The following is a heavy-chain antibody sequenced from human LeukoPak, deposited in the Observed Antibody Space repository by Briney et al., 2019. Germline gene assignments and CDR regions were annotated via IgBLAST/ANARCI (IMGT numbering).Heavy chain of an antibody. CDR2: IGWDDDK. J-gene: IGHJ4*02. D-gene: IGHD3-22*01. CDR1: GFSLSTSGMC. Sequence: RVSGPALVKPTQTLTPSCTFSGFSLSTSGMCVSWIRQPPGKALEWLARIGWDDDKYYRTSLKTRLTISKDTSKNQVVLTMTNMDPVDTATYYCARHYYDSSGTFDYWGQGTLVTVSS. V-gene: IGHV2-70*11. CDR3: ARHYYDSSGTFDY.